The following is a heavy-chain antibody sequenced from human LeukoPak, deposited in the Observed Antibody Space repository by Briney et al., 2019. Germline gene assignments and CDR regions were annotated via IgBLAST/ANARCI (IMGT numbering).Heavy chain of an antibody. CDR3: ARDLEGFSWYDY. CDR1: GFTFSSYW. V-gene: IGHV3-7*04. J-gene: IGHJ4*02. Sequence: GGSLRLSCAASGFTFSSYWMTWVRQAPGKGLEWVANIKQDGSEKYYVDSVKGRFTISRDNAKNSLCLQMNSLRAEDTGVYYCARDLEGFSWYDYWGQGTLVTV. CDR2: IKQDGSEK. D-gene: IGHD6-13*01.